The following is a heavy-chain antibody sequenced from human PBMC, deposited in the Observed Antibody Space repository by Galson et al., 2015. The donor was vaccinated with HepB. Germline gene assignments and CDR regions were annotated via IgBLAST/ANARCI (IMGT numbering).Heavy chain of an antibody. V-gene: IGHV3-21*01. CDR1: GFTLSTYS. Sequence: SLRLSCAASGFTLSTYSVSWVRQAPGKGLEWVSFISIRTTYIYYADSVKGRFTISRDNAKNSLYLQMNSLTAEDTALYYCARVDCSSDRCYGRSYYGMDVWGQGTTVTVSS. CDR3: ARVDCSSDRCYGRSYYGMDV. D-gene: IGHD2-2*01. J-gene: IGHJ6*02. CDR2: ISIRTTYI.